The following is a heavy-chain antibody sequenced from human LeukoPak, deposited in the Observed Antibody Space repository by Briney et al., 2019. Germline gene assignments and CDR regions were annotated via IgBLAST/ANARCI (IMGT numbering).Heavy chain of an antibody. CDR1: GFTFSSYW. CDR3: TTDQYYDFWSGYYDY. J-gene: IGHJ4*02. D-gene: IGHD3-3*01. V-gene: IGHV3-15*01. CDR2: IKSKTDGGTT. Sequence: GGSLRLSCAASGFTFSSYWMHWVRQAPGKGLEWVGRIKSKTDGGTTDYAAPVKGRFTISRDDSKNTLYLQMNSLKTEDTAVYYCTTDQYYDFWSGYYDYWGQGTLVTVSS.